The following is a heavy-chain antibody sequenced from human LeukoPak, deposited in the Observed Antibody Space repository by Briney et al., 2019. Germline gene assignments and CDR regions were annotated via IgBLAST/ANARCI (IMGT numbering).Heavy chain of an antibody. CDR1: GGSISSYY. V-gene: IGHV4-4*07. J-gene: IGHJ5*02. D-gene: IGHD6-19*01. Sequence: SETLSLTCTVSGGSISSYYWSWIRQPAGKGLEWIGRIYTSGSTNYNPSLKSRVTMSVDTSKNQFSLKLSSVTAADTAVYYCARGYSSGWYRWFDLWGQGTLVTVSS. CDR2: IYTSGST. CDR3: ARGYSSGWYRWFDL.